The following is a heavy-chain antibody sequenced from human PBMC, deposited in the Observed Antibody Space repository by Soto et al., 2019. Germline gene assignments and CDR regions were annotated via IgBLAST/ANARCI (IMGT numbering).Heavy chain of an antibody. CDR2: MNPNSGNT. V-gene: IGHV1-8*01. CDR1: GYTFTSYD. Sequence: GASVKVSCKASGYTFTSYDINWVRQATGQGLEWMGWMNPNSGNTGYAQKFQGRVTMTRNTSISTAYMELSSLRSEDTAVYYCARASYYDFWSGYRPTYYYYGMDVWGQGTTVTVSS. D-gene: IGHD3-3*01. CDR3: ARASYYDFWSGYRPTYYYYGMDV. J-gene: IGHJ6*02.